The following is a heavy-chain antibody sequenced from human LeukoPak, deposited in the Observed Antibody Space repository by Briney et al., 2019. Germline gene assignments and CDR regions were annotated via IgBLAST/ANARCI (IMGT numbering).Heavy chain of an antibody. D-gene: IGHD3-22*01. V-gene: IGHV4-39*07. CDR1: GGSISSSSYY. CDR2: IYYSGST. Sequence: PSETLSLTCTVSGGSISSSSYYWGWIRQPPGKGLEWIGSIYYSGSTNYNPSLKSRVTISVDTSKNQFSLKLSSVTAADTAVYYCARYYYDSSGYYEDYWGQGTLVTVSS. CDR3: ARYYYDSSGYYEDY. J-gene: IGHJ4*02.